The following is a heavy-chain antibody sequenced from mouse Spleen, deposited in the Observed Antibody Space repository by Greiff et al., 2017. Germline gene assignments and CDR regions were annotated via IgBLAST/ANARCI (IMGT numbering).Heavy chain of an antibody. J-gene: IGHJ4*01. V-gene: IGHV5-9-3*01. CDR1: GFTFSSYA. Sequence: EVKLVESGGGLVKPGGSLKLSCAASGFTFSSYAMSWVRQTPEKRLEWVATISSGGSYTYYPDSVKGRFTISRDNAKNTLYLQMSSLRSEDTAMYYCARQGLTGNAMDYWGQGTSVTVSS. D-gene: IGHD4-1*01. CDR2: ISSGGSYT. CDR3: ARQGLTGNAMDY.